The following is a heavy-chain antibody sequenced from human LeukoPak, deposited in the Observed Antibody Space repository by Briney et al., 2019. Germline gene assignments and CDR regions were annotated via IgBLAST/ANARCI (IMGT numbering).Heavy chain of an antibody. V-gene: IGHV1-2*02. Sequence: ASVKVSCKASGYTFTGYYMHWVRQAPGQGLEWMGWINPNSGGTNYAQKFQGRVTMTRDTSISTAYMELSRLRSDDTAVYYCARDQSTGTTMDYWGQGTLVTVSS. CDR3: ARDQSTGTTMDY. J-gene: IGHJ4*02. CDR1: GYTFTGYY. CDR2: INPNSGGT. D-gene: IGHD1-7*01.